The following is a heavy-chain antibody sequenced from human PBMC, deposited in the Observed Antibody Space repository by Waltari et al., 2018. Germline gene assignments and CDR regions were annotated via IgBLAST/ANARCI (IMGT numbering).Heavy chain of an antibody. Sequence: QVQLQESGPGLVRPSETLSLTCTVSGDPISSHYRHWTRQPPGSQPERIGHVSYSGTTIYNPSLGSRVTISLDTSKNQFSLELTSVTAADTAVYYCARRVAMVVSSSIGSWLDPWGQGTLVTVSS. CDR3: ARRVAMVVSSSIGSWLDP. D-gene: IGHD3-10*01. CDR2: VSYSGTT. V-gene: IGHV4-59*08. CDR1: GDPISSHY. J-gene: IGHJ5*02.